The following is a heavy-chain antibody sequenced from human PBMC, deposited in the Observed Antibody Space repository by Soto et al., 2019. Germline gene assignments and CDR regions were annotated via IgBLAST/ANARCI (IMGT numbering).Heavy chain of an antibody. J-gene: IGHJ4*02. V-gene: IGHV3-23*01. Sequence: EVQLLESGGDLVQPGGSLRLSCVASGFSFDNYGMSWVRQASGKGLEWVSAIKSDGSSTYYAASVKDRFTISRDNSKNTQYLQLNSLRAEDTAVYYCAQLGLMTFSHKHYFNHWGRGTLVTVSS. CDR2: IKSDGSST. CDR3: AQLGLMTFSHKHYFNH. D-gene: IGHD3-16*01. CDR1: GFSFDNYG.